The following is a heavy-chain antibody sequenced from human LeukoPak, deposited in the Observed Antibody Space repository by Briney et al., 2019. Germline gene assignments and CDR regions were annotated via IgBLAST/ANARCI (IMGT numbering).Heavy chain of an antibody. V-gene: IGHV4-31*03. Sequence: PSETLSLTCTVSGGSISGGGYYWSWIRQHPGKGLEWIVYIYYSGSTCYNPSLKSRVSISVDTSKNQFSLKLSSVTAADTAVYYCARDVDYYDSSGYGGNWFDPWGQGTLVTVSS. J-gene: IGHJ5*02. CDR3: ARDVDYYDSSGYGGNWFDP. D-gene: IGHD3-22*01. CDR1: GGSISGGGYY. CDR2: IYYSGST.